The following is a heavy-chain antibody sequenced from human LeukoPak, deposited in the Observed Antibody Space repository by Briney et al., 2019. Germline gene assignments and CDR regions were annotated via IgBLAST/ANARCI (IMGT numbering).Heavy chain of an antibody. Sequence: ASVKVSCKASGYTFTGYYMHWVRQAPGQGLEWMGCINPNSGGTNYAQKFQGRVTMTRDTSISTAYMELSRLRSDDTAVYYCARERRSSGWYPADYWGQGTLVTVSS. V-gene: IGHV1-2*02. CDR2: INPNSGGT. CDR3: ARERRSSGWYPADY. D-gene: IGHD6-19*01. J-gene: IGHJ4*02. CDR1: GYTFTGYY.